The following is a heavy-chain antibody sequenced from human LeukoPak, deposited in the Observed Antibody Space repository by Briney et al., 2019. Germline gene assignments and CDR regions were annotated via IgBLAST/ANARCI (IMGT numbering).Heavy chain of an antibody. J-gene: IGHJ5*02. CDR3: ARASYYSSGSYSSP. CDR1: GGSISSYY. Sequence: SETLSLTCTVSGGSISSYYWSWIRQPPGKGLEWIGYIYYSGSTNYNPSLKSRVTISVDTSKNQFSLKLSSVTAADTAVYYCARASYYSSGSYSSPWGQGTLVTVSS. CDR2: IYYSGST. D-gene: IGHD3-10*01. V-gene: IGHV4-59*01.